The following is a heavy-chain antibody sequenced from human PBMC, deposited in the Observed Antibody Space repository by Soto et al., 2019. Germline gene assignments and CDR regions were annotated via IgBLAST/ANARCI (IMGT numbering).Heavy chain of an antibody. J-gene: IGHJ4*02. D-gene: IGHD3-10*01. CDR2: IYPGDSDT. Sequence: PGDSLKISCKGSGYSFTSYWIGWVRQMPGKGLEWMGIIYPGDSDTRYSPSFQGQVTISADKSISTAYLQWSSLKASDTAMYYCARHVMVRGVIIPTAYWGQGTLVTVSS. CDR3: ARHVMVRGVIIPTAY. V-gene: IGHV5-51*01. CDR1: GYSFTSYW.